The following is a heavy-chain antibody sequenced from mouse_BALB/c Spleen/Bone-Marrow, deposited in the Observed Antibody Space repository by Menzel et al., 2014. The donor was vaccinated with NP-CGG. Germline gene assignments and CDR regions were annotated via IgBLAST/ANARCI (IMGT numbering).Heavy chain of an antibody. CDR1: GYTFTSYW. D-gene: IGHD1-1*01. CDR3: AREMVFDITTVVATRGYYFDY. Sequence: QVQLQQPGAELVKPGASLKLSCKASGYTFTSYWMHWVKQRPGQGLEWIGEINPSNGRANYNEKFESKATLTVDKSSSPAYMQLSSLTSEDSAVYYCAREMVFDITTVVATRGYYFDYWGQGPTLTVSS. V-gene: IGHV1S81*02. CDR2: INPSNGRA. J-gene: IGHJ2*01.